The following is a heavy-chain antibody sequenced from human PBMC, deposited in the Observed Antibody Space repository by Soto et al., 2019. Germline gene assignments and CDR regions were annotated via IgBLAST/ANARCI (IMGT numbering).Heavy chain of an antibody. CDR1: GYTFTSYG. V-gene: IGHV1-18*01. CDR3: ARPADTAMAYYFRY. CDR2: ISAYNGNT. Sequence: GASVKVSCKASGYTFTSYGISWVRQAPGQGLEWMGWISAYNGNTNYAQNFQGRVTMTRDTSTSTVYMELSSLRSEDTAVYYCARPADTAMAYYFRYWGQGTLVTVSS. D-gene: IGHD5-18*01. J-gene: IGHJ4*02.